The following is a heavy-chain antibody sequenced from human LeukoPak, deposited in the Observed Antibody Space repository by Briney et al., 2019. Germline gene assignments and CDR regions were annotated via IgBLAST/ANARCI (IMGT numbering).Heavy chain of an antibody. D-gene: IGHD1-26*01. Sequence: GGSLRLSCAGSGFIFNNYAMHWVRQPPGKGLEWVSGISWNSGSIDYADSVKGRFTISRDNAKNTLYLQMNSLRVEDTAVYYCARDGGSYFDYWGQGTLVTVSS. CDR3: ARDGGSYFDY. CDR1: GFIFNNYA. V-gene: IGHV3-9*01. J-gene: IGHJ4*02. CDR2: ISWNSGSI.